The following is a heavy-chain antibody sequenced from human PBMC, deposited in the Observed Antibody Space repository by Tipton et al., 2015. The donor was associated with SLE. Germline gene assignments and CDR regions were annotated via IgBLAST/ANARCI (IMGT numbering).Heavy chain of an antibody. CDR1: GGSIRSYY. V-gene: IGHV4-4*09. J-gene: IGHJ6*02. D-gene: IGHD2-8*01. CDR3: ARGMLTWRGAVLGVDV. CDR2: IYHNGNA. Sequence: TLSLTCTVSGGSIRSYYWSWIRQSPGKGLEWIAYIYHNGNAAYNPSLKSRVTISVDPAKNQFSLKLTSVTAADSALYYCARGMLTWRGAVLGVDVWGQGTTVNVSS.